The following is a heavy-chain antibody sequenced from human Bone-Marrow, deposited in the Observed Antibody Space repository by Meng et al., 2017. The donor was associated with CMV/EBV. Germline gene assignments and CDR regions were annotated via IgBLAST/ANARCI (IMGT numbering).Heavy chain of an antibody. D-gene: IGHD5-12*01. J-gene: IGHJ4*02. CDR2: IYHSGST. CDR3: ASSGYSGYDWYFDY. CDR1: GYSISSGYY. V-gene: IGHV4-38-2*02. Sequence: SETLSLTCTVSGYSISSGYYWGWIRQPPGKGLEWIGSIYHSGSTYYNPSLKSRVTISVDTSKNQFSLKLSSVTAADTAVYYCASSGYSGYDWYFDYWGQGTLVTVSS.